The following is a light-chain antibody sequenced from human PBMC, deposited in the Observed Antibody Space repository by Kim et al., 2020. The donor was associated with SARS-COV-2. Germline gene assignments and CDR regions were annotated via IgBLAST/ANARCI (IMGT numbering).Light chain of an antibody. V-gene: IGKV3-20*01. CDR1: QSVSSTY. J-gene: IGKJ4*01. CDR3: QQYGTSPRT. CDR2: GTS. Sequence: SPGEGATLSCRASQSVSSTYLAWYQQKSGQAPRLLIYGTSNMATGIPDRFSGSGSGTDFTLTISRLEPEDFAVYYCQQYGTSPRTFGGGTKVDIK.